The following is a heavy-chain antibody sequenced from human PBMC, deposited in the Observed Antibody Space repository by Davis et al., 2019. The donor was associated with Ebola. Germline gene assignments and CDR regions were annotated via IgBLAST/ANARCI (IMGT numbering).Heavy chain of an antibody. CDR3: ARGRLRYSPNCYSI. J-gene: IGHJ4*02. CDR1: GGSISSYY. CDR2: IYYSGST. D-gene: IGHD2-21*01. Sequence: GSLRLSCTVSGGSISSYYWSWIRQPPGKGLEWIGYIYYSGSTNYNPSLKSRVTISVDTSKNQFSLKLSSVTAADTAVYYCARGRLRYSPNCYSIWGQGTLVTVSS. V-gene: IGHV4-59*01.